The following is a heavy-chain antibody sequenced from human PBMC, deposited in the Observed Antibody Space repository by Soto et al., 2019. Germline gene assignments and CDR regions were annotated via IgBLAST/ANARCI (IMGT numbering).Heavy chain of an antibody. D-gene: IGHD4-17*01. CDR2: VSYDGNTK. J-gene: IGHJ5*02. V-gene: IGHV3-30-3*01. CDR3: ARDRPYGDPNWFDP. CDR1: GFSFNYHA. Sequence: PGGSLRLSCAASGFSFNYHAMHWVRQAPGKGLEWVAVVSYDGNTKQYADSVKGRFTISRDTSNNTLYLQMNSLTTEDTGVYYCARDRPYGDPNWFDPWGQGTLVTVSS.